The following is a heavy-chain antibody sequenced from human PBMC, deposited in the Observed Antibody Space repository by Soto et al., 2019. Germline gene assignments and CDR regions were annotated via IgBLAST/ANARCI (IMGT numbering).Heavy chain of an antibody. CDR2: IIPIFGTA. CDR3: ARVLITSGPLEYSFDY. V-gene: IGHV1-69*13. Sequence: SVKVSCKASGGTFSSYAISWVRQAPGQGLEWMGGIIPIFGTANYAQKFQGRVTITADESTSTAYMELSSLRSEDTAVYFCARVLITSGPLEYSFDYWGPGSLVTVSS. CDR1: GGTFSSYA. J-gene: IGHJ4*02. D-gene: IGHD3-16*01.